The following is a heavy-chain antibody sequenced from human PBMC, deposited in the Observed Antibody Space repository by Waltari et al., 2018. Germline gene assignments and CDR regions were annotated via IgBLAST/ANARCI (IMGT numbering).Heavy chain of an antibody. CDR3: ASLNWYFDL. CDR2: ISTSSSTI. V-gene: IGHV3-48*01. CDR1: GFTFTNYN. Sequence: EVQLVEAGGGLVQPGGSLRLYWEASGFTFTNYNMNWVRQAPGKGLEWVSHISTSSSTIYYADSVKGRFTISRDNAKNSLYMQMNSLRAEDTAVYYCASLNWYFDLWGRGTLVTVSS. J-gene: IGHJ2*01.